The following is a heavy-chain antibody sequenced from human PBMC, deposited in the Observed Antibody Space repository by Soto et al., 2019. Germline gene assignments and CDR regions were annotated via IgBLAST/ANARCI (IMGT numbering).Heavy chain of an antibody. CDR3: AKDRRVGATRNWFDP. CDR1: GFTFSSYG. CDR2: ISYDGSNK. D-gene: IGHD1-26*01. Sequence: QVQLVESGGGVVQPGRSLRLSCAASGFTFSSYGMHWVRQAPGKGLEWVAVISYDGSNKYYADSVKGRFTISRDNSKNTLYLQINILRAEDTAVYYCAKDRRVGATRNWFDPWGQGTLVTVSS. V-gene: IGHV3-30*18. J-gene: IGHJ5*02.